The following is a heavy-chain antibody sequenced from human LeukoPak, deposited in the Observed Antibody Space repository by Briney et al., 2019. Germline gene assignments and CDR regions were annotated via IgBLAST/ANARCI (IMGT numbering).Heavy chain of an antibody. D-gene: IGHD6-13*01. Sequence: PGGSLRLSCAASGFTFSNYGMHWVRQAPGKGLEWVALISFDGSQKYYADSVKGRFTISRDNSKSTVYLQMNSLRAEDTAVYYCAKDPYSSSWYGYFDYWGQGTLVTVSS. CDR3: AKDPYSSSWYGYFDY. V-gene: IGHV3-30*02. CDR1: GFTFSNYG. J-gene: IGHJ4*02. CDR2: ISFDGSQK.